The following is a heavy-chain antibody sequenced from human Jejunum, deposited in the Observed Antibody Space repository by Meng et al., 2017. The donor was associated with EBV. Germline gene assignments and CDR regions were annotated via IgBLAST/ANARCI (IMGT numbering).Heavy chain of an antibody. J-gene: IGHJ4*02. CDR1: GFNFSRCW. V-gene: IGHV3-74*01. CDR2: INGDEATT. CDR3: SRDLDGSNDY. D-gene: IGHD3-9*01. Sequence: EGQLVESGGAVVQPRWSLSSCCAACGFNFSRCWRHRARQAARKGLVRVSRINGDEATTSYADSVKGRVTISRDNAKHTLYLQMNTLTAEDTAVYYCSRDLDGSNDYWGQGTLVTVSS.